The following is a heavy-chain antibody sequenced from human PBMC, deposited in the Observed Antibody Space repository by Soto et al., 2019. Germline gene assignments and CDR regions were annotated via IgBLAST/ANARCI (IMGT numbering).Heavy chain of an antibody. D-gene: IGHD3-16*01. CDR1: GGSISDYY. CDR2: MYYNGNI. V-gene: IGHV4-59*01. Sequence: SETLSLTCNVSGGSISDYYWTWVRQSPEKGLEWIGYMYYNGNINYSPSLKSRVTISIDTSKNRFSLTLKSVTAADTAVYYCASGGNWFDPWGQGGLVTVSS. CDR3: ASGGNWFDP. J-gene: IGHJ5*02.